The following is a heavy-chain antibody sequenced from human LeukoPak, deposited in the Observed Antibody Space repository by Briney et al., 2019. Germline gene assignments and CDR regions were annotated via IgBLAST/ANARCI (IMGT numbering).Heavy chain of an antibody. V-gene: IGHV5-10-1*01. CDR2: IDPSDSYT. CDR1: GYSFTSYW. CDR3: ARDSTLAQQLPVGYYYYSMDV. D-gene: IGHD6-13*01. J-gene: IGHJ6*02. Sequence: GESLRISCKGSGYSFTSYWISWVRQMPGKGLEWMGRIDPSDSYTNYSPSFQGHVTISADKSISTAYLQWSSLKASDTAMYYCARDSTLAQQLPVGYYYYSMDVWGQGTTVTVSS.